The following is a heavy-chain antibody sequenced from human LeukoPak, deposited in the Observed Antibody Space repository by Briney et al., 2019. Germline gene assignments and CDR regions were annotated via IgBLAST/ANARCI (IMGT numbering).Heavy chain of an antibody. D-gene: IGHD3-3*01. CDR3: ATYTLSQFWSGYYHFDY. V-gene: IGHV1-69*05. CDR2: IIPMFGTS. CDR1: GGNFISYA. J-gene: IGHJ4*02. Sequence: GASVKASCKASGGNFISYAVSWVRQAPGRGLEWMGGIIPMFGTSNYAQKFQGRVTITTDESTTTAYMELSSLSSEDTAVYYCATYTLSQFWSGYYHFDYWGQGTLVSVSS.